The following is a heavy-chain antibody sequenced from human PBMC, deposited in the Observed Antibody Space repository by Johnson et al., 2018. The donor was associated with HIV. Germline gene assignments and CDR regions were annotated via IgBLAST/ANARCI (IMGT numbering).Heavy chain of an antibody. CDR3: AKEDEWLRLGSAFDI. D-gene: IGHD5-12*01. CDR1: GFTFSSYG. V-gene: IGHV3-30*02. J-gene: IGHJ3*02. Sequence: QVQLVESGGGVVQPGGSLRLSCAASGFTFSSYGMHWVRQAPGKGLEWVAFIRYDGSNKYYADSVKGRFTISRDNSKNTLYLQMNSLRAEDTAVYYCAKEDEWLRLGSAFDIWGHGTMVTVS. CDR2: IRYDGSNK.